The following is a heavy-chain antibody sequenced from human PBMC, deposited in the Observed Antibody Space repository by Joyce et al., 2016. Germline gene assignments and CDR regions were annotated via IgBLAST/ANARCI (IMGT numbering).Heavy chain of an antibody. CDR2: ITPILATA. V-gene: IGHV1-69*06. CDR1: GGTRSGYA. Sequence: QMQLVQSGAEVKKTGSSVKVSCRAFGGTRSGYALSWVRPDPGQGLEWMVGITPILATAKYVQKFQTRLTITADKSTNTADSELSSLRSEDTAIYYCVRVRQSGNINDYWGQGTQVTVSS. CDR3: VRVRQSGNINDY. J-gene: IGHJ4*02.